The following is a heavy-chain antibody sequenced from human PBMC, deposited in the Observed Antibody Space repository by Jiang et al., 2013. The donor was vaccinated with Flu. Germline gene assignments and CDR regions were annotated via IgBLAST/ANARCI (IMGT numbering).Heavy chain of an antibody. J-gene: IGHJ3*02. CDR2: IYPGDSET. CDR3: VRQVSDYLGAFDI. CDR1: GYSFTNYW. D-gene: IGHD2/OR15-2a*01. V-gene: IGHV5-51*01. Sequence: GAEVKKPGESLKISCKGSGYSFTNYWIGWVRQMPGKGLEWMGIIYPGDSETRYSPSFQGQVTISADKFISTAYLQWSNLKASDTAMYYCVRQVSDYLGAFDIWGQGTMVTVSS.